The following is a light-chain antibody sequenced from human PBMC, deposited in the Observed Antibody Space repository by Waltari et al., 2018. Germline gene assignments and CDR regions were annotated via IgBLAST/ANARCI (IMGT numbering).Light chain of an antibody. J-gene: IGLJ3*02. Sequence: QSVLTQPPSASGTPGQRVTISCSGSSSNIGSNTVNWYQQLPGTAPKLLIYSNNQRPSGVPDRFSGSKPGTSGSLAISGLQSEDEADYYCAAWDDSLNGWVFGGGTKLTVL. CDR1: SSNIGSNT. CDR3: AAWDDSLNGWV. V-gene: IGLV1-44*01. CDR2: SNN.